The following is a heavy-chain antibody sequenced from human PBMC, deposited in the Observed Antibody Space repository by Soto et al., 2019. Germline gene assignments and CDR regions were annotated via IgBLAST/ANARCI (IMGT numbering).Heavy chain of an antibody. V-gene: IGHV5-10-1*01. CDR2: IDPSDSYT. D-gene: IGHD2-2*01. CDR1: GYSFTSYW. CDR3: ARHLSDVVVLTLTDQAYYYGMDV. J-gene: IGHJ6*02. Sequence: GESLKICCKGSGYSFTSYWISWVRQMPGKGLEWMGRIDPSDSYTNYSPSFQGHVTISADKSISTAYLQWSSLKASDTAMYYCARHLSDVVVLTLTDQAYYYGMDVWGQGTTVTVSS.